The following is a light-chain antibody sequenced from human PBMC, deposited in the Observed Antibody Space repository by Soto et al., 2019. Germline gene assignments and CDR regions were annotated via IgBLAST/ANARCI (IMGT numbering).Light chain of an antibody. V-gene: IGLV4-69*01. J-gene: IGLJ2*01. CDR3: QTWGAGVVV. CDR1: SGHGTYA. Sequence: QLVLTQSPSASASLGASVKLTCTLSSGHGTYAIAWHQQQPEKGPRYLMKVNSDGSHIKGDGIPDRFSGSSSGAERYLTISSLQSEDEADYYCQTWGAGVVVFGGGTQLNVL. CDR2: VNSDGSH.